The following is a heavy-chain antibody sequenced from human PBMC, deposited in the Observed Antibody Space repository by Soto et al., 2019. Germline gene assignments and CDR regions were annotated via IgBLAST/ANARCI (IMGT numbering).Heavy chain of an antibody. Sequence: SETLSLTCTVPRGSISNYYWSWIRQPAGKGLEWIGRIFPSGNTNYNPSLESRVTMSVDTSKNQFSLKLSSVTAADTAVYYCARGSLTIDYWGQGTLVTVSS. J-gene: IGHJ4*02. CDR1: RGSISNYY. CDR3: ARGSLTIDY. CDR2: IFPSGNT. V-gene: IGHV4-4*07.